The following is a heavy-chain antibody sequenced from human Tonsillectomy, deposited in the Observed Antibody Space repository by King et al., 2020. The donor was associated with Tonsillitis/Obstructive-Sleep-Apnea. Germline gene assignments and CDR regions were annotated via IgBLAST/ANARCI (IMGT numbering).Heavy chain of an antibody. J-gene: IGHJ4*02. D-gene: IGHD2-2*02. CDR1: GYSFTSYW. V-gene: IGHV5-10-1*03. CDR3: ATLVPAAILPSFDY. Sequence: VQLVESGAEVKKPGESLRISCKGSGYSFTSYWINWVRQMPGKGLEWMGRIDPSDSYTNYSPSFQGHVTISADKSISTAYLQWSSLKASDTAMYYCATLVPAAILPSFDYWGQGALVTVSS. CDR2: IDPSDSYT.